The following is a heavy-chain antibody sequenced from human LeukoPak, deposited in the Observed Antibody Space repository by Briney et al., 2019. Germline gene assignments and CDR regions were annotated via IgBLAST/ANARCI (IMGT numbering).Heavy chain of an antibody. V-gene: IGHV4-39*07. CDR3: ARDPNYSESSGYYHFDY. J-gene: IGHJ4*02. Sequence: MPSQTLSLTCTVSGGSISSSSYYWGWIPQPPGKGLEWIGSIYYSGSTYYNPSLKSRVTISVDTSKNQFSLKLSSVTAADTAVYYCARDPNYSESSGYYHFDYWGQGTLATVSS. CDR1: GGSISSSSYY. CDR2: IYYSGST. D-gene: IGHD3-22*01.